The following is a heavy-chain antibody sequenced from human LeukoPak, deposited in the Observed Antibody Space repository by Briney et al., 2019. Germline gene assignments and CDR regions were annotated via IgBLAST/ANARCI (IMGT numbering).Heavy chain of an antibody. CDR1: GFTFSSYW. CDR2: IKQDGSEK. Sequence: GGPLRLSCAASGFTFSSYWMSWVRQAPGKGLEWVANIKQDGSEKYYVDSVKGRFTIPRDNAKNSLYLQMNSLRAEDTAVYYCARDLYYDFWSGSNNDYWGQGTLVTVSS. D-gene: IGHD3-3*01. J-gene: IGHJ4*02. V-gene: IGHV3-7*01. CDR3: ARDLYYDFWSGSNNDY.